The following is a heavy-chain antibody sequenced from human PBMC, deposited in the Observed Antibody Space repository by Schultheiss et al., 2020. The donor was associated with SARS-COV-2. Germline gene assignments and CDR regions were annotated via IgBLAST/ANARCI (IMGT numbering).Heavy chain of an antibody. J-gene: IGHJ4*02. CDR3: AHGGATFDY. CDR2: IYWNDDK. V-gene: IGHV2-5*08. D-gene: IGHD1-26*01. Sequence: SGPTLVKPTQTLTLTCTFSGFSLSTSGMCVSWIRQPPGKALEWLALIYWNDDKRYSPSLKSRLTITKDTSKNQVVLTMTNMDPVDTATYYCAHGGATFDYWGQGTLVTVSS. CDR1: GFSLSTSGMC.